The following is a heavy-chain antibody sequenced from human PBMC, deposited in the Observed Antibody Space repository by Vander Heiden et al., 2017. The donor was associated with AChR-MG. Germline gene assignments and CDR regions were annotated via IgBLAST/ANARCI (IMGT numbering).Heavy chain of an antibody. V-gene: IGHV3-30-3*01. Sequence: QVQLVESGGGLVQPGRSLRLSSAASGFPFSGDAMHWVRQAPGKGLEWVAVISYDGSNKYYADSVKGRFTISRDNSKNTLYLQMNSLRAEDTAVYYCARVLDYYDSSGYYLDYWGQGTLVTVSS. D-gene: IGHD3-22*01. CDR1: GFPFSGDA. CDR2: ISYDGSNK. J-gene: IGHJ4*02. CDR3: ARVLDYYDSSGYYLDY.